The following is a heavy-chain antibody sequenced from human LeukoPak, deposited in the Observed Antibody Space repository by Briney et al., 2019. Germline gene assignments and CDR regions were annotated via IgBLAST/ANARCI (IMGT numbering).Heavy chain of an antibody. CDR3: ARRYNYGATEY. CDR1: GGSIRICSYY. D-gene: IGHD5-18*01. CDR2: IYFSGST. V-gene: IGHV4-39*02. J-gene: IGHJ4*02. Sequence: KPSETLSLTCSVSGGSIRICSYYWGRGPQPPGKGVEWIGSIYFSGSTYYNPSLKSRVTISIDTSKNHFSLKLSSVTAADTAVYYCARRYNYGATEYWGQGTLVTVSS.